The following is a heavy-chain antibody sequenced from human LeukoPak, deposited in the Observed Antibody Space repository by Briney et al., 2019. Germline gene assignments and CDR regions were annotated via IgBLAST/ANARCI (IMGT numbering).Heavy chain of an antibody. CDR1: GFSFSNYE. CDR2: ISGSGRTK. CDR3: ASYIVGPTLDY. D-gene: IGHD1-26*01. J-gene: IGHJ4*02. V-gene: IGHV3-48*03. Sequence: GGSLRLSCAASGFSFSNYEMNRVRQAPGRGLEWLSYISGSGRTKYYADSVKGRFTISRDNAKRSLYLQMNSLRAGDTAVYFCASYIVGPTLDYWGQGTLVTVSS.